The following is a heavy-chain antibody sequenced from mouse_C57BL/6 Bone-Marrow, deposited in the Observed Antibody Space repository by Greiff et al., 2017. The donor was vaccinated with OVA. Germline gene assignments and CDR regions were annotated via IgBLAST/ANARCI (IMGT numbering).Heavy chain of an antibody. CDR1: GYTFTDYY. Sequence: QVQLKESGAELVRPGASVKLSCKASGYTFTDYYINWVKQRPGQGLEWIARIYPGSGNTYYNEKFKGKATLTAEKSSSTAYMQLSSLTSEDSAVYVCARDSPYWYFDVWGTGTTVTVSS. J-gene: IGHJ1*03. CDR2: IYPGSGNT. V-gene: IGHV1-76*01. D-gene: IGHD2-12*01. CDR3: ARDSPYWYFDV.